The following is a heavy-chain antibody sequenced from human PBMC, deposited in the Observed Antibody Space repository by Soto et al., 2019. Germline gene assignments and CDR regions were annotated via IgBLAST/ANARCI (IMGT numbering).Heavy chain of an antibody. CDR3: VRDRYVSRWYSFDY. D-gene: IGHD1-26*01. J-gene: IGHJ4*02. CDR2: ISSTSSTI. V-gene: IGHV3-48*02. Sequence: EVQLVESGGGLVQPGGSLRLSCAASGFTFSSYSMNWVRQAPGKGLEWVSYISSTSSTIYQADSVKGRFAISRDNAKNSLYLQMNSLRDEDTAVYYCVRDRYVSRWYSFDYWGQGTLVTVSS. CDR1: GFTFSSYS.